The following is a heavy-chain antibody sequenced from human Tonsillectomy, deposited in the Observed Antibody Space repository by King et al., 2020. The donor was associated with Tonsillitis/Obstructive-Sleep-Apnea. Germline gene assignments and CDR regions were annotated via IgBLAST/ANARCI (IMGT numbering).Heavy chain of an antibody. V-gene: IGHV1-2*02. D-gene: IGHD2-2*01. CDR3: ARVGRYCSSTSCQFSPFDY. J-gene: IGHJ4*02. CDR2: INTNSGGT. CDR1: GYTFTGYY. Sequence: QLVQSGAEVKKPGASVKVSCKASGYTFTGYYMHWVRQAPGQGLEWMGWINTNSGGTNYAQKFQGRVTMNRDTSISTAYMELSRLRSDDTAVYYCARVGRYCSSTSCQFSPFDYWGQGTLVTVSS.